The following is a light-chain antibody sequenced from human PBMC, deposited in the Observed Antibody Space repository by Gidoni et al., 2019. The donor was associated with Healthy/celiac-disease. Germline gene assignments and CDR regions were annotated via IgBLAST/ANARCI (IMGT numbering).Light chain of an antibody. J-gene: IGLJ3*02. CDR1: SSNTGSNY. CDR3: AAWDDSLSGLGV. CDR2: RNN. V-gene: IGLV1-47*01. Sequence: QSVLTQPPSASGTPGQWVTISCSGSSSNTGSNYVYWYQQLPGTAPKLLIYRNNQRPSGVPDRFSGSKSGTSASLAISGLRSEDEAEYYCAAWDDSLSGLGVFGGGTKLTVL.